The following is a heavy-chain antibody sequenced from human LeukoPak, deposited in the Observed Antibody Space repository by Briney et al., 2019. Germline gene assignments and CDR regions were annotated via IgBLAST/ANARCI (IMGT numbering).Heavy chain of an antibody. CDR3: AKDFDYGDYAVDR. V-gene: IGHV3-48*03. Sequence: PGGSLRLSCAASGFTFSSYEMNWVRQAPGKGLEWISYISSSSSTIYYADSVKGRFTIFRDKSKNTLYVQMNSLRAEDTAVYYCAKDFDYGDYAVDRWGQGTLVTVSS. CDR2: ISSSSSTI. J-gene: IGHJ5*02. CDR1: GFTFSSYE. D-gene: IGHD4-17*01.